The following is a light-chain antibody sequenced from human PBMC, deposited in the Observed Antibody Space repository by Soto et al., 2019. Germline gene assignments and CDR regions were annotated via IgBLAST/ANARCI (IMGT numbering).Light chain of an antibody. CDR2: AAS. CDR1: QSISSY. J-gene: IGKJ4*01. CDR3: QQSYNSPPLT. Sequence: DIQMTQSPSSLSASVGDRVTITCRASQSISSYLNWYQQRPGKAPNLLIFAASSLQSGVPSRFSGSGPGTDFTLTISSLQPEDFATYFCQQSYNSPPLTFGGGTKVEIK. V-gene: IGKV1-39*01.